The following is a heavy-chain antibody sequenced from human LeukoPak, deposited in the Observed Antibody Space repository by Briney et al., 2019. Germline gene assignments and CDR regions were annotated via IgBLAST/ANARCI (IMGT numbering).Heavy chain of an antibody. CDR3: AKDVHRGDNYDIVVPPNLYYFDY. CDR2: ISGSGGST. D-gene: IGHD3-9*01. Sequence: GGSLRLSCAASGFTFSSYAMSWVRQAPGKGLEWVSAISGSGGSTYYADSVKGRFTISRDNSKNTLYLQMNSLRAEDTAVYYCAKDVHRGDNYDIVVPPNLYYFDYWGQGTLVTVSS. V-gene: IGHV3-23*01. CDR1: GFTFSSYA. J-gene: IGHJ4*02.